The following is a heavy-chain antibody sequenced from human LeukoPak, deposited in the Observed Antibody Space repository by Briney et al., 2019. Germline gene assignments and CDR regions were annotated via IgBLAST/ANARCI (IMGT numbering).Heavy chain of an antibody. V-gene: IGHV4-61*08. J-gene: IGHJ6*03. CDR3: ARGGALGYYYYYMDV. CDR2: IYYSGRT. Sequence: SETLSLTCSVSGGSISSAAYYWSWIRQPPGKGLEWIGYIYYSGRTNYNPSLKSRVTISVDTSKNQFSLTLSSVTAADTAVYYCARGGALGYYYYYMDVWGKGTTVTISS. CDR1: GGSISSAAYY. D-gene: IGHD1-26*01.